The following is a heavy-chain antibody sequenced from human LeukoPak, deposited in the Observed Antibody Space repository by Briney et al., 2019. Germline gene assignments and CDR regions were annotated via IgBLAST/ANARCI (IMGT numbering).Heavy chain of an antibody. Sequence: SETLSLTCAVYGGSFSGYYWSWIRQPPGKGLQWIGEINHSGSTNYNPSLKSRVTISVDTSKNQFSLKLSSVTAADTAVYYCARVEGLVPAAAMYYFDYWGQGSLVTVSS. CDR3: ARVEGLVPAAAMYYFDY. CDR2: INHSGST. D-gene: IGHD2-2*01. CDR1: GGSFSGYY. J-gene: IGHJ4*02. V-gene: IGHV4-34*01.